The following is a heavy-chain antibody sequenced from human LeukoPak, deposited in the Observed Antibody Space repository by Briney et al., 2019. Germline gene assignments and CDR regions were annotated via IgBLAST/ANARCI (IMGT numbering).Heavy chain of an antibody. CDR3: ARDREEEELLWFGETGDAFDI. J-gene: IGHJ3*02. CDR1: GYTFTGYY. D-gene: IGHD3-10*01. CDR2: INPNSGGT. V-gene: IGHV1-2*02. Sequence: GASVKVSCKASGYTFTGYYMHWVRQAPGQGLEWMGWINPNSGGTNYAQKFQGRATMTRDTSISTAYMELSRLRSDDTAVYYCARDREEEELLWFGETGDAFDIWGQGTMVTVSS.